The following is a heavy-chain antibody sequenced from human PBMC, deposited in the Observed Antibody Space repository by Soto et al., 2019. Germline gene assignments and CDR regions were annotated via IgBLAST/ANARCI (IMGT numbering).Heavy chain of an antibody. Sequence: EVQLVESGGALVQPGGSLRLSCAASGFTFSGYWMHWVRQAPGKGLVWVSRINTDGSSTTYADSVQGRFTISRDNAKNTLFLQMNSLRAEDTAVYYCARDLDYGGNPRGYWGQGTLVTVSS. V-gene: IGHV3-74*03. CDR1: GFTFSGYW. J-gene: IGHJ4*02. CDR2: INTDGSST. CDR3: ARDLDYGGNPRGY. D-gene: IGHD4-17*01.